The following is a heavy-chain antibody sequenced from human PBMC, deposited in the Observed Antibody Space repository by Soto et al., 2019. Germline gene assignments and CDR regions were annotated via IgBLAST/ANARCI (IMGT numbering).Heavy chain of an antibody. V-gene: IGHV3-53*01. Sequence: EVQLVESGGGLIQPGGSLRLSCAVSGFTVSNNYMSWVRQAPGKGLEGVSVIYSGGYTAYGDSVKGRFTISRDNSKNHIILKKKTLGAADRAGYCGGTQRGGGGYWGQGTLVTVSS. CDR1: GFTVSNNY. D-gene: IGHD6-25*01. CDR2: IYSGGYT. CDR3: GTQRGGGGY. J-gene: IGHJ4*02.